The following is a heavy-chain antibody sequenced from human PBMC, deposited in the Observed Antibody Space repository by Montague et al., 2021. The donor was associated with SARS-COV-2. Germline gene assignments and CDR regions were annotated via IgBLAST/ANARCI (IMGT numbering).Heavy chain of an antibody. CDR2: IYPGDSDT. D-gene: IGHD3-10*01. V-gene: IGHV5-51*01. J-gene: IGHJ6*02. CDR3: ARHVGITMVRGVIISDYYYGMDV. CDR1: GYSFTSYW. Sequence: QSVAEVKTPGESLKISCKGSGYSFTSYWIGWVRQMPGKGLEWMGIIYPGDSDTRYSPSFQDQVTISADKSISTAYLQWSSLKASDTAMYYCARHVGITMVRGVIISDYYYGMDVWGQGTTVTVSS.